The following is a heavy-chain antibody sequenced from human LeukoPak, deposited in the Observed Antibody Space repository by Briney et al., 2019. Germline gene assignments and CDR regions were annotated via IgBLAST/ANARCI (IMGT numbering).Heavy chain of an antibody. CDR1: GFTFSRYS. V-gene: IGHV3-21*01. D-gene: IGHD4-23*01. Sequence: GGSLRLSCAASGFTFSRYSMNWVRQAPGKGLEWVSSISSSSSYIYYADSVKGRFTISRDNAKNSLYLQMNSLRAEDTAVYYCTREQDREAAATVVGDYWGQGTLVTVSS. CDR3: TREQDREAAATVVGDY. CDR2: ISSSSSYI. J-gene: IGHJ4*02.